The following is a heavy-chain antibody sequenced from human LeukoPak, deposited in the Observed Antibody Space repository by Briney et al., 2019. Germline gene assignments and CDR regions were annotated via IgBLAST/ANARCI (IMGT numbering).Heavy chain of an antibody. CDR2: ILSKGDGGTT. CDR1: GFTFSNAW. Sequence: GGSLRLSCAASGFTFSNAWMNWVRQAPGKGLEWVGRILSKGDGGTTDYAAPVKGRFTISRDDSKNTLYVQMKSLKTEDTAAYYCTTDHSTYYDSSGTGSYHWGQGTLVTVSA. D-gene: IGHD3-22*01. CDR3: TTDHSTYYDSSGTGSYH. J-gene: IGHJ5*02. V-gene: IGHV3-15*01.